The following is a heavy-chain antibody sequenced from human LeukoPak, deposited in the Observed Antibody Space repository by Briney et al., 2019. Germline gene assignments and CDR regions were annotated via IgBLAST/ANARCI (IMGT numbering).Heavy chain of an antibody. D-gene: IGHD2-2*01. V-gene: IGHV1-2*06. J-gene: IGHJ4*02. CDR3: ARDYCSSTSCLFDY. Sequence: ASVKVSCRASGYTFTCYHIHWVRQAPGQGLERMGRINPDSGDTNYAQNFQGRVTMTRDTSINTAYMELSRLRSDDTAVYYCARDYCSSTSCLFDYWGQGTLVTVSS. CDR1: GYTFTCYH. CDR2: INPDSGDT.